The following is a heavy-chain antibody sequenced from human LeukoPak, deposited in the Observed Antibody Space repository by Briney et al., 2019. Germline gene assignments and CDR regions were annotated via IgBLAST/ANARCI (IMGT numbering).Heavy chain of an antibody. Sequence: PGGSLRLSCAASGFTVSSNYMSWVRQAPGKGLEWVSVIYSDGGTYYADSVKGRFTISRDNSKNTLYLQMNSLRAEDTAVYYCAKDSRRGVVVITPRGYFDYWGQGTLVTVSS. J-gene: IGHJ4*02. CDR3: AKDSRRGVVVITPRGYFDY. CDR1: GFTVSSNY. CDR2: IYSDGGT. V-gene: IGHV3-53*05. D-gene: IGHD3-22*01.